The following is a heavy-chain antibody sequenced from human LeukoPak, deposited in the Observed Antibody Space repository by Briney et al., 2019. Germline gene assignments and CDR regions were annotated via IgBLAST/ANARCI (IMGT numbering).Heavy chain of an antibody. D-gene: IGHD3-10*01. CDR3: AREGYYGSGSPPSLYFDY. V-gene: IGHV3-30-3*01. J-gene: IGHJ4*02. CDR1: GFTLRNYV. Sequence: GGSLGLSCAASGFTLRNYVIHWVHQAPGKGLEWVAVTSSDLNVKLYADSVKGRFTISRDNSRSTLYLQMNSLRPEDTAIYYCAREGYYGSGSPPSLYFDYWGQGTLVTVSS. CDR2: TSSDLNVK.